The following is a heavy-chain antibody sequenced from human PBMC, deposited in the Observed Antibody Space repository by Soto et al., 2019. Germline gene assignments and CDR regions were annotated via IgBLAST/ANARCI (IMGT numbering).Heavy chain of an antibody. CDR1: GYTFTSYG. J-gene: IGHJ4*02. D-gene: IGHD1-26*01. Sequence: QVQLVQSGADVKKPGASGKVPCKASGYTFTSYGSSWVRLAPGQGLEWMGWISASSGNTKYAQKFQGRVTMTTDISTSTAYMELRSLRSYDTAVYYCARGEMLFDSWGQGTLVTVSS. CDR3: ARGEMLFDS. CDR2: ISASSGNT. V-gene: IGHV1-18*01.